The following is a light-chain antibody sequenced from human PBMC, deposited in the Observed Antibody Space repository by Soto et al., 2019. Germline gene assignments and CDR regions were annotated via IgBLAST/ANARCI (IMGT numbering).Light chain of an antibody. CDR2: DAF. V-gene: IGKV3-20*01. Sequence: EIVLTQSPATLSLSPGERATLSCRASQSVNRYLAWYQHRPGQAPRLLIYDAFNRATGIPDRFSGSGSGTDFTLTISRLEPEDFAVYYCQQYGSSGTFGQGTKVDIK. J-gene: IGKJ1*01. CDR1: QSVNRY. CDR3: QQYGSSGT.